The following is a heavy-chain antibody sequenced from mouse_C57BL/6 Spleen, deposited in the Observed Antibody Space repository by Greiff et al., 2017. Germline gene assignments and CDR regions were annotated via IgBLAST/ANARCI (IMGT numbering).Heavy chain of an antibody. CDR3: AREDGSSHGYFDV. D-gene: IGHD1-1*01. J-gene: IGHJ1*03. CDR2: IYPGDGDT. Sequence: QVHVKQSGAELVKPGASVKISCKASGYAFSSYWMNWVKQRPGKGLEWIGQIYPGDGDTNYNGKFKGKATLTADKSSSTAYMQLSSLTSEDSAVYFCAREDGSSHGYFDVWGTGTTVTVSS. V-gene: IGHV1-80*01. CDR1: GYAFSSYW.